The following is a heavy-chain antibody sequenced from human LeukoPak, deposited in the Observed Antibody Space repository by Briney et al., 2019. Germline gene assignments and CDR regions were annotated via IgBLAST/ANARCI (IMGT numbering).Heavy chain of an antibody. V-gene: IGHV1-69*05. CDR1: GGTCNSYA. J-gene: IGHJ4*02. D-gene: IGHD3-22*01. CDR3: ARCAYYYYDSSGYTLDY. Sequence: ASAKVSCKASGGTCNSYAISWVRQAPGQGIEWMGGIIPIFGTANYAQTFQGRVTITTDESTSTAYMELSSLRSEDTAVYYCARCAYYYYDSSGYTLDYWGQGTLVTVSS. CDR2: IIPIFGTA.